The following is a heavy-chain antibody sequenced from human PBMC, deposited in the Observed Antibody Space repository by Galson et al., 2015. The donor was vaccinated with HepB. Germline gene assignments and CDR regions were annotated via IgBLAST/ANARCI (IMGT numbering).Heavy chain of an antibody. CDR2: ISAYNGNT. D-gene: IGHD3-9*01. CDR1: GYTFTSYG. J-gene: IGHJ4*02. Sequence: SVKVSCKASGYTFTSYGISWVRQAPGQGLEWMGWISAYNGNTNYAQKLQGRVTMTTDTSTSTAYMELRSLRSDDTAVYYCATGVYYDILTGYYSDYWGQGTLVTVSS. CDR3: ATGVYYDILTGYYSDY. V-gene: IGHV1-18*01.